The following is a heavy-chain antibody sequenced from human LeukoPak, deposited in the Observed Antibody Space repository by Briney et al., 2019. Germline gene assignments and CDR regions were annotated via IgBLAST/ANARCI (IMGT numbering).Heavy chain of an antibody. CDR2: ISYGGST. J-gene: IGHJ5*01. CDR1: GDSITNSY. CDR3: AKRIIEARENGDSNWLDP. Sequence: SETLSLTCTVSGDSITNSYWNWIRQPPGRGLEWIGRISYGGSTNYNPTLKSRVIISRDTSKNQFSLELTSVTAADTAIYYCAKRIIEARENGDSNWLDPWGQGTLVTVSS. V-gene: IGHV4-59*08. D-gene: IGHD4-17*01.